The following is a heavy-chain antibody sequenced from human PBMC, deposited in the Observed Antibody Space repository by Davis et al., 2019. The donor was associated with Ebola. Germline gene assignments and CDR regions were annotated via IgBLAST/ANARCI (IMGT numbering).Heavy chain of an antibody. CDR2: ISYDGSNK. V-gene: IGHV3-30*04. J-gene: IGHJ4*02. CDR3: AKGTNRIAVAGMGQKN. CDR1: AFTFSIYA. D-gene: IGHD6-19*01. Sequence: GGSLRLSCPASAFTFSIYAMHWVRQAPGKGLAWVAVISYDGSNKYYADSVKGRFTISRDDSKNTVFLQMNSLRVEDTAVYHCAKGTNRIAVAGMGQKNWGPGTLVTVSS.